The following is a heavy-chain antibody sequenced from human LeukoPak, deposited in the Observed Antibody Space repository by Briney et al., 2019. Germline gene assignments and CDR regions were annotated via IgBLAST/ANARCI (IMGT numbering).Heavy chain of an antibody. J-gene: IGHJ6*03. CDR2: INNSGTT. CDR1: GGSFSDYY. V-gene: IGHV4-34*01. CDR3: ARGEGTLAGRRWPYYFYYYMDV. D-gene: IGHD6-19*01. Sequence: PSETLSLTCVVYGGSFSDYYWSWVRQPPGKGLEWIGEINNSGTTKYNPSHKSRLTISIHTSNNQFSLNLNSVTAADTAVYYCARGEGTLAGRRWPYYFYYYMDVWGNGTTVTISS.